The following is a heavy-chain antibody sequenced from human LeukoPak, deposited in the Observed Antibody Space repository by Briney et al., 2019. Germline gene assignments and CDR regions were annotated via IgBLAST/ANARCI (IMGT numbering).Heavy chain of an antibody. V-gene: IGHV3-11*05. CDR3: AREVGSSRAFDI. CDR1: GFSFSDYY. J-gene: IGHJ3*02. Sequence: KTGGPLRLSCAGSGFSFSDYYMAWIRQTPGKGLQRVSFFDRGRDGKAHADSVKGRFTISRDNDKNSLYLLMNSLTAEDTAVYYCAREVGSSRAFDIWGQGTMVTVSS. D-gene: IGHD2-15*01. CDR2: FDRGRDGK.